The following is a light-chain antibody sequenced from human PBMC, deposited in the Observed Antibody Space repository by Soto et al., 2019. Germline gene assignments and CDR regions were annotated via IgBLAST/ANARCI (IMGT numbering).Light chain of an antibody. CDR1: QSVSSY. CDR2: DAS. Sequence: EIVLTQSPATLSLSPGERATLSCRASQSVSSYLAWYQQKPGQAPRLLIYDASNRATGIPARFSGSGPGTDFTLTISSREPEDFAVYYCQQRSNWPWTFGQGTKVEIK. CDR3: QQRSNWPWT. J-gene: IGKJ1*01. V-gene: IGKV3D-11*02.